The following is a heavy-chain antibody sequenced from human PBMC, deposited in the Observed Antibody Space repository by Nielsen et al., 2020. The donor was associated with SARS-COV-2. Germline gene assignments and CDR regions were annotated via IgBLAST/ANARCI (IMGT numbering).Heavy chain of an antibody. CDR3: ARVFIHYDSSGYYSPLGYFDY. CDR2: IDPSDSYT. V-gene: IGHV5-10-1*01. J-gene: IGHJ4*02. D-gene: IGHD3-22*01. Sequence: GESLRLSCKGSGYSFTSYWISWVRQMPGKGLEWMGRIDPSDSYTNYSPSFQGHVTISADKSISTAYLQWSSLKASDTAVYYCARVFIHYDSSGYYSPLGYFDYWGQGTLVTVSS. CDR1: GYSFTSYW.